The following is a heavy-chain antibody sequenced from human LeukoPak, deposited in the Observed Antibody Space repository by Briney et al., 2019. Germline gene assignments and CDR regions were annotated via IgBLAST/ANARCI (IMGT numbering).Heavy chain of an antibody. V-gene: IGHV3-23*01. Sequence: GGSLRLSCAASGFTFSSYAMSWVRQAAGKGLEWVSAISGSGGGTYYADSVKGRFTISRDNSKNTLYLQMNSLRADDTAVYYCAKVPNSYCSGGSCYLDYWGQGTLVTVSS. CDR3: AKVPNSYCSGGSCYLDY. CDR1: GFTFSSYA. D-gene: IGHD2-15*01. J-gene: IGHJ4*02. CDR2: ISGSGGGT.